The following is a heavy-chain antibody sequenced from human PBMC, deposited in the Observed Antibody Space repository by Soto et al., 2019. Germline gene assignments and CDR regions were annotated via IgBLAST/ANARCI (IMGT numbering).Heavy chain of an antibody. Sequence: EAAVSVSCKASGGTFISYAISWVRQAPGQGLEWMGGIIPIFGTANYAQKFQGRVTITADESTSTAYMELSSLRSEDTAVYYCARDTITWHWFDPWGQGTLVTVSS. D-gene: IGHD5-12*01. V-gene: IGHV1-69*13. J-gene: IGHJ5*02. CDR2: IIPIFGTA. CDR3: ARDTITWHWFDP. CDR1: GGTFISYA.